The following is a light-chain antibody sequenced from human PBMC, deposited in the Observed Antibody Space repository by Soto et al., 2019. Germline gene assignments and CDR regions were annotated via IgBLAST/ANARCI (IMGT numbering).Light chain of an antibody. CDR1: QGISSY. CDR2: AAS. V-gene: IGKV1-8*01. Sequence: AIRMTQSPSSLSAATGDRVTITCRASQGISSYLAWYQQKPGKAPKLLIYAASTLQSGVPSRFSGSGSGTDFTITISCLQSEDFATYYCQQYYSYPALTFGGGTTVEIK. J-gene: IGKJ4*01. CDR3: QQYYSYPALT.